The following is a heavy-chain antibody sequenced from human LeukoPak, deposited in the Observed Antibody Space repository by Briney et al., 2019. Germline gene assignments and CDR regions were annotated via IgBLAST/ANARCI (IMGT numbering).Heavy chain of an antibody. Sequence: PSETLSLTCAVYGGSFSGYYWSWIRQPAGKGLEWIGRIYTSGSTTYNPSLKSRVTISVDTSKNQFSLKLSSVSAADTAVYYCARDNYYDTSGYFDYWGQGTLVTVSS. CDR3: ARDNYYDTSGYFDY. CDR2: IYTSGST. V-gene: IGHV4-4*07. D-gene: IGHD3-22*01. CDR1: GGSFSGYY. J-gene: IGHJ4*02.